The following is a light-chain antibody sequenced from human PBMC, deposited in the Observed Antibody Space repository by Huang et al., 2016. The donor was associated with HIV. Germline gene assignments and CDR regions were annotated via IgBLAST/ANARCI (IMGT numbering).Light chain of an antibody. J-gene: IGKJ4*01. CDR3: QQANNFPLT. V-gene: IGKV1-12*01. CDR2: AAS. Sequence: DIQMTQSPSSVSASVGDRVTITCRASQGINTRLAWYHQKPGMSPKLLIYAASSLQSWVSSRFSGSGSGTDFTLTISSLQPEDFATYYCQQANNFPLTFGGGTKVEIK. CDR1: QGINTR.